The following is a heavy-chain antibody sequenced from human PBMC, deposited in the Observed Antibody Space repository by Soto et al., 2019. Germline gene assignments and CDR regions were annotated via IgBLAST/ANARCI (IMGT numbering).Heavy chain of an antibody. CDR1: GYSFTSLW. CDR3: ARHVLRKKETGTSDY. V-gene: IGHV5-51*01. D-gene: IGHD1-1*01. CDR2: IYPGDSDT. Sequence: PVVFIKNSCNGAGYSFTSLWIGWVRQMPGKGLEWMGIIYPGDSDTRYSPSFQGQVTISADKSISTAYLQWSSLKASDTAMYYCARHVLRKKETGTSDYWGQGTLVTVSS. J-gene: IGHJ4*02.